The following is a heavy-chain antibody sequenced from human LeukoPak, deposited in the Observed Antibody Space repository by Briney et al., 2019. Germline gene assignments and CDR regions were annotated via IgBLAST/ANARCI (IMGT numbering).Heavy chain of an antibody. V-gene: IGHV3-43*01. D-gene: IGHD1-1*01. Sequence: GGSLRLSCAASGFTFDDYSMHWVRHAPGKGLEWVSLITWDGGSTYYADSVKGRFTISRDNSKNTLYLQMNSLRAEDTAVYYCAKGDWNDLGGDYWGQGTLVTVSS. CDR2: ITWDGGST. CDR3: AKGDWNDLGGDY. J-gene: IGHJ4*02. CDR1: GFTFDDYS.